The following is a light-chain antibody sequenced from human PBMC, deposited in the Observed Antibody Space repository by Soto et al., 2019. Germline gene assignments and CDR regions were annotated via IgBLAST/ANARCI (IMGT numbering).Light chain of an antibody. V-gene: IGKV3-15*01. CDR2: GAS. CDR3: QQYKNWPPFT. Sequence: EIVMTQSTATLSVSPGERATLSCRASQSISRRLAWYQQKPGQAPRLLIYGASTRATGIPARFSGSGSETEFTLTISSLQSEDFAVYYCQQYKNWPPFTFGQGTRLEIK. CDR1: QSISRR. J-gene: IGKJ5*01.